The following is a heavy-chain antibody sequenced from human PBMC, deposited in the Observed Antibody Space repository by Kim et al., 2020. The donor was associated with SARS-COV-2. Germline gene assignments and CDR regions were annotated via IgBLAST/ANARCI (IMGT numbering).Heavy chain of an antibody. CDR3: ARGVRLPEEITIFGVASYYYYMDH. Sequence: ASVKVSCKASGYTFTSYDINWVRQATGQGPEWMGWMNPNSGNTGYAQKFQGRVTMTRNTSISTAYMELSSLRSEDTAVYYCARGVRLPEEITIFGVASYYYYMDHWGKGTAVTVSS. J-gene: IGHJ6*03. CDR2: MNPNSGNT. CDR1: GYTFTSYD. D-gene: IGHD3-3*01. V-gene: IGHV1-8*01.